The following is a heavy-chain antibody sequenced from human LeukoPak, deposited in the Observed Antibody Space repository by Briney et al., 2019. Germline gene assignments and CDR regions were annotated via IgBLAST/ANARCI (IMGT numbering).Heavy chain of an antibody. CDR2: ISAYNGNT. J-gene: IGHJ4*02. V-gene: IGHV1-18*01. Sequence: ASVKVSCKASGYTFTSYGIGWVRQAPGLGLEWMGWISAYNGNTNYAQKLQGRVTMTTDTSTSTAYMELRSLRSDDTAVYYCAREHYDILTGYYGYWGQGTLVTVFS. CDR1: GYTFTSYG. CDR3: AREHYDILTGYYGY. D-gene: IGHD3-9*01.